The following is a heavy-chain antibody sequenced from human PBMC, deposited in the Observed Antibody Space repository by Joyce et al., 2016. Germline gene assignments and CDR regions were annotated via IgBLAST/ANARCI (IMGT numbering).Heavy chain of an antibody. CDR1: GGSISNDY. D-gene: IGHD3-10*01. CDR3: ARGGTSTPGMYYFGF. J-gene: IGHJ1*01. V-gene: IGHV4-59*01. CDR2: IYKGWST. Sequence: QVQLQESGPGLVKPSENLSLTCSVSGGSISNDYWSWIRQPPRKGLEWIGYIYKGWSTNYNPSLESRVTMSADTSKKQFSVSLTSVTAADTAVYYCARGGTSTPGMYYFGFWGQGRLDTVSS.